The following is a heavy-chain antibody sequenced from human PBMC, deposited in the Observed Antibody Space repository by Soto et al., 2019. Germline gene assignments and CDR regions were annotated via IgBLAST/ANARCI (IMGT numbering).Heavy chain of an antibody. V-gene: IGHV1-8*01. Sequence: ASVKVSCKASGYTFTSYDINWVRQATGQGLEWMGWINPNNGKTIYAQKFQGRVTMTGNTSIDTAYMELSSLRSEDTAVYYCATRGGVAVFDYWGQGTLVTVSS. D-gene: IGHD3-16*01. CDR3: ATRGGVAVFDY. J-gene: IGHJ4*02. CDR1: GYTFTSYD. CDR2: INPNNGKT.